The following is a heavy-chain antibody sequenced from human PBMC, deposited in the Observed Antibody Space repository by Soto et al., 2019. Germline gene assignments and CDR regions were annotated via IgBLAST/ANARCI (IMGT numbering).Heavy chain of an antibody. V-gene: IGHV1-18*01. CDR2: ISAHNGNT. D-gene: IGHD1-1*01. J-gene: IGHJ4*02. CDR3: ARGRYGDY. CDR1: GYAFTTYG. Sequence: QVHLVQSGAEVKKPGASVKVSCKGSGYAFTTYGITWVRQAPGQGLEWMGWISAHNGNTNYAQKLQGRVTVTRDPSTSTAYKELRSLTSLGTAVYCCARGRYGDYWGQGALVTVSS.